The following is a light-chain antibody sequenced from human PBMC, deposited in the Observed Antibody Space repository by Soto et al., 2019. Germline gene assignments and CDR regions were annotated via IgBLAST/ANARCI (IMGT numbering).Light chain of an antibody. CDR3: SSYTSSSTPPYV. CDR1: SGDVGGHNY. CDR2: DVN. V-gene: IGLV2-14*03. Sequence: QSALTQPASVSGSPGQSITISCTGTSGDVGGHNYVSWYQHHPGKAPKLMIYDVNNRPSRVSNRFSGSKSDNTASLTISGLQAENEADYYRSSYTSSSTPPYVFGTGTKLTVL. J-gene: IGLJ1*01.